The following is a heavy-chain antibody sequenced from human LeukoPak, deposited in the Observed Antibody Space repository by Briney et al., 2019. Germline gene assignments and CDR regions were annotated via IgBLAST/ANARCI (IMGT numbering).Heavy chain of an antibody. CDR3: AKAQGYSSGNYFDY. J-gene: IGHJ4*02. V-gene: IGHV3-23*01. D-gene: IGHD6-19*01. CDR2: ISGSGGST. Sequence: GGSLRLSCTASGFTFGDYAMTWVRQAPGKGLEWVSAISGSGGSTYYADSVKGRFTISRDNSKNTLYLQMNSLRAEDTAVYYCAKAQGYSSGNYFDYWGQGTLVTVSS. CDR1: GFTFGDYA.